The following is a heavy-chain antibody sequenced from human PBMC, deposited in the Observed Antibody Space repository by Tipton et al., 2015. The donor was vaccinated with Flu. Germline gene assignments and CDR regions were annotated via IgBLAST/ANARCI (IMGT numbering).Heavy chain of an antibody. CDR3: ARGRQEGEANRYFDY. CDR1: GGSIGISPYY. CDR2: LYHTGGT. D-gene: IGHD3-16*01. V-gene: IGHV4-39*07. Sequence: LRLSCSVSGGSIGISPYYWGWLRQSPGKGLEWIGSLYHTGGTFYNSFLKSRITISIDTSRNQFSLKLTSVTAADTAVYYCARGRQEGEANRYFDYWGQGTLVTVSS. J-gene: IGHJ4*02.